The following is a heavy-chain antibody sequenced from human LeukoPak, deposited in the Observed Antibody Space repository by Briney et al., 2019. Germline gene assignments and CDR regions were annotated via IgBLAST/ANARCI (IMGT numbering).Heavy chain of an antibody. Sequence: MSSETLSLTCTVSGGSISSYYWSWIRQPPGKGLEWIGYIYYSGSTNYNPSLKSRVTISVDTSKNHFSLKLRSVTAADTAVYYCARVTGYMIEDYFDYWGQGTLLTVSS. CDR3: ARVTGYMIEDYFDY. J-gene: IGHJ4*02. D-gene: IGHD3-9*01. CDR1: GGSISSYY. V-gene: IGHV4-59*01. CDR2: IYYSGST.